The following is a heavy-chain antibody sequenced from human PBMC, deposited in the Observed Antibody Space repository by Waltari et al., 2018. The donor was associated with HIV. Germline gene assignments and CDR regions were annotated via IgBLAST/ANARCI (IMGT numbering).Heavy chain of an antibody. D-gene: IGHD3-22*01. CDR2: INPNSGGT. Sequence: QVQLVQSGAEVKKPGASVKVSCKASGYTFTGYYMHWVRQAPGQGIEWMGWINPNSGGTNYAQKFQGRVTMTRDTSISTAYMELSRLRSDDTAVYYCASSGTMIVVVPDAFDIWGQGTMVTVSS. J-gene: IGHJ3*02. CDR3: ASSGTMIVVVPDAFDI. V-gene: IGHV1-2*02. CDR1: GYTFTGYY.